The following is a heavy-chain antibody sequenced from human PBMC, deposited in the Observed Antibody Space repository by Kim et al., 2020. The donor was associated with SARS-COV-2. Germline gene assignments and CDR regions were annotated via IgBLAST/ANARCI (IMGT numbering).Heavy chain of an antibody. CDR2: MSGDASTT. CDR3: ARGMFRNGLDV. CDR1: GFTFRSYW. D-gene: IGHD1-1*01. V-gene: IGHV3-74*01. Sequence: GGSLRLSCAASGFTFRSYWINWVRQAPGKGLVWVSRMSGDASTTNYADSVKGRFTMSRDNAENTVYLQMNSLRGDGTAVYYCARGMFRNGLDVWGQGTTVTVSS. J-gene: IGHJ6*02.